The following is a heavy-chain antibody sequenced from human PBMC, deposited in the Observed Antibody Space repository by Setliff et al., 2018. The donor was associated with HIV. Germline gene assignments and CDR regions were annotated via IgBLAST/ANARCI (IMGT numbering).Heavy chain of an antibody. D-gene: IGHD2-2*01. CDR3: ARDFGGYCSSMSCPGLFDP. Sequence: GASVKVSCKASGGTFSSYAISWVRQAPGQGLERMGGIIPISGTVNYAQKFWGRVTITTHESTSTAYMELSSLRSEDTAVYYCARDFGGYCSSMSCPGLFDPWGQGTLVTVSS. V-gene: IGHV1-69*05. CDR1: GGTFSSYA. CDR2: IIPISGTV. J-gene: IGHJ5*02.